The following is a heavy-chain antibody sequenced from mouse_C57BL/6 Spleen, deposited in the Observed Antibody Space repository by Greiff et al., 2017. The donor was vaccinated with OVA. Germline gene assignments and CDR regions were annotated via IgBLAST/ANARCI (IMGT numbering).Heavy chain of an antibody. CDR1: GYTFTSYW. Sequence: QVQLQQPGAELVRPGSSVKLSCKASGYTFTSYWMHWVKQRPIQGLEWIGNIDPSDSDTHYNQKFKDKATLTVDKSSSTAYMQLSSLTSDDSAVYYCARSGGSSYPYYAMDYWGQGTSVTVSS. V-gene: IGHV1-52*01. CDR3: ARSGGSSYPYYAMDY. CDR2: IDPSDSDT. D-gene: IGHD1-1*01. J-gene: IGHJ4*01.